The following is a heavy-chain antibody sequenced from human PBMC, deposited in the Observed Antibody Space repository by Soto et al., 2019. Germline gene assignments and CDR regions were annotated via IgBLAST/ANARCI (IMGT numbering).Heavy chain of an antibody. CDR2: ISGSGGST. D-gene: IGHD6-6*01. V-gene: IGHV3-23*01. Sequence: GGSLRLSCAASGFTFSSYAMSWVRQAPGKGLEWVSAISGSGGSTYYADSVKGRFTISRDNSKNTLYLQMNSLRAEDTAVYYCAKGMEEYSSTSLDYWGQGTLVTVSS. J-gene: IGHJ4*02. CDR1: GFTFSSYA. CDR3: AKGMEEYSSTSLDY.